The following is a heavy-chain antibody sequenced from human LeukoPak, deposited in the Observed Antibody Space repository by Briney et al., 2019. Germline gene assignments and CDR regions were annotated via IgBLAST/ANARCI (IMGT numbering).Heavy chain of an antibody. Sequence: GGSLRLSCAASGFTFSSYAMSWVRQAPGKGLEWVSAISGSGGSTYYADSVKGRFTISRDNSKNTLYLQMNSLRAEDTAVYYCTRPSRGAMPEYSIDYWGQGTLVTVSS. CDR3: TRPSRGAMPEYSIDY. CDR1: GFTFSSYA. V-gene: IGHV3-23*01. J-gene: IGHJ4*02. CDR2: ISGSGGST. D-gene: IGHD2-2*01.